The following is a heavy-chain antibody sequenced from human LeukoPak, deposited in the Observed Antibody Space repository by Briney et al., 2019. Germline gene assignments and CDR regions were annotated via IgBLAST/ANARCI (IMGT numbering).Heavy chain of an antibody. D-gene: IGHD5-18*01. Sequence: PGGSLRLSCAASGFTFTNVWMTWVRQAPGKGLEWVAVISDDGSNRYYADSVKGRFTISRDNSKNTLFLQMNSLRAEDTAVYYCAKDADTATIIYWYFDLWGRGTLVTVSS. CDR3: AKDADTATIIYWYFDL. CDR2: ISDDGSNR. V-gene: IGHV3-30*18. J-gene: IGHJ2*01. CDR1: GFTFTNVW.